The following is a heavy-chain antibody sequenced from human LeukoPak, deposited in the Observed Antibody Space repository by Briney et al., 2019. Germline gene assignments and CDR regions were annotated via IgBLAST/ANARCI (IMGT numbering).Heavy chain of an antibody. Sequence: PSGTLSLTCAVSGGSISSSNWWSWVRQPPGKGLEWIGEIYHSGSTNYNPSLKSRVTISVDKSKNQFSLKLSSVTAADTAVYYCARDAIVVVPAAMFGSRWFDPWGQGTLVTVSS. CDR2: IYHSGST. V-gene: IGHV4-4*02. J-gene: IGHJ5*02. D-gene: IGHD2-2*01. CDR3: ARDAIVVVPAAMFGSRWFDP. CDR1: GGSISSSNW.